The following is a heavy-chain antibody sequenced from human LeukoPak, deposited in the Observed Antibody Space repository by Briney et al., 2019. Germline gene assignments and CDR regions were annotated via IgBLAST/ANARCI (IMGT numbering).Heavy chain of an antibody. CDR3: ARGPYSSNWYVDY. V-gene: IGHV3-48*03. Sequence: GGSLRLSFAASGFTLSSYEMNWVRLAPGKGLEWISYISRTGNSIYYADSVTGRFTISRDSAKNSLYLQMNSLRAEDTAVYYCARGPYSSNWYVDYWGQGNLVTVAS. J-gene: IGHJ4*02. D-gene: IGHD6-13*01. CDR1: GFTLSSYE. CDR2: ISRTGNSI.